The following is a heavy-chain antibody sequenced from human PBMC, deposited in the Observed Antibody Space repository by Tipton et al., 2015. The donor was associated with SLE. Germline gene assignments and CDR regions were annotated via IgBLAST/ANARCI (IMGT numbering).Heavy chain of an antibody. D-gene: IGHD3-10*01. CDR2: IYHSGST. CDR1: GYSISSGYY. CDR3: ARETHGGSGSYSNNWFDP. Sequence: TLSLACAVSGYSISSGYYWGWIRQPPGKGLEWIGSIYHSGSTYYNPSLKSRVTISVDTSKNQFSLKLSSVTAADTAVYYCARETHGGSGSYSNNWFDPWGQGTLVTVSS. J-gene: IGHJ5*02. V-gene: IGHV4-38-2*01.